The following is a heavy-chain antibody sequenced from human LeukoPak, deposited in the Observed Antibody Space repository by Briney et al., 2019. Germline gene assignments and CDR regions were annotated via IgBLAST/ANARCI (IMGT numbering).Heavy chain of an antibody. CDR3: ARPYSSDRGACGV. CDR2: INPNSGGT. CDR1: GYTFTGYY. V-gene: IGHV1-2*02. Sequence: ASVKVSCKASGYTFTGYYMHWVRQASGQGLEWMGWINPNSGGTNYAQKFQGRVTMTRDTSISTAYMELSRLRSDDTAVYYCARPYSSDRGACGVWGQGTTVTVSS. D-gene: IGHD6-19*01. J-gene: IGHJ6*02.